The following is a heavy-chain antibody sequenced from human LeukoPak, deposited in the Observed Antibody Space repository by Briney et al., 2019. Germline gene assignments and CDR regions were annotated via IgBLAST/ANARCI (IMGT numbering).Heavy chain of an antibody. V-gene: IGHV3-66*01. CDR2: IYSGGST. Sequence: PGGSLRLSCAASGFTVSSNYMSWVRQAPGKGLEWVSVIYSGGSTYYADSVKGRFTISRDNSKNTLYLQMNSLRAEDAAVYYCARDRAYGDYEVDYWGQGTLVTVSS. CDR3: ARDRAYGDYEVDY. D-gene: IGHD4-17*01. J-gene: IGHJ4*02. CDR1: GFTVSSNY.